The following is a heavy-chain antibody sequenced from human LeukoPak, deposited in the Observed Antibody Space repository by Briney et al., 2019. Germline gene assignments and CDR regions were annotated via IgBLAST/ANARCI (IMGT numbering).Heavy chain of an antibody. CDR1: GGTFSSYA. Sequence: SVKVSCKASGGTFSSYAVSWVRQAPGQGLEWMGGIIPIFGTANYAQKFQGRVTITADESTSTAYMELSSLRSEDTAVYYCARDRDLGAAHWFDPWGQGTLVTVSS. V-gene: IGHV1-69*13. D-gene: IGHD6-6*01. J-gene: IGHJ5*02. CDR2: IIPIFGTA. CDR3: ARDRDLGAAHWFDP.